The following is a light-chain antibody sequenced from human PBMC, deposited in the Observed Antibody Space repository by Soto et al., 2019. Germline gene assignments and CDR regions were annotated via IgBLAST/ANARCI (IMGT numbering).Light chain of an antibody. Sequence: EIVLTQSPGTLSLSPGERATLSCRASQGVASRYLAWYQQKPGQAPRLLIYGASTRATGIPDRFSGSGLGTDVALTISRLEPEDFAVYYCQQYGSSPIAFGQGTRLEIK. V-gene: IGKV3-20*01. CDR1: QGVASRY. CDR3: QQYGSSPIA. CDR2: GAS. J-gene: IGKJ5*01.